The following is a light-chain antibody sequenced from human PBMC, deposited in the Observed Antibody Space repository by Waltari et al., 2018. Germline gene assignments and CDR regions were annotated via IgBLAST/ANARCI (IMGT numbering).Light chain of an antibody. V-gene: IGLV1-47*01. Sequence: QSVLTQPPSASGTPGQRVTISCSGRISNIGTNYVSWYQQLPGTAPRLLIYGNNQGPSRVLDRFSGSLSGTSASLAISGLRSEDESTYYCATWDDSLSGVVFGGGTKLTVL. CDR3: ATWDDSLSGVV. CDR1: ISNIGTNY. CDR2: GNN. J-gene: IGLJ3*02.